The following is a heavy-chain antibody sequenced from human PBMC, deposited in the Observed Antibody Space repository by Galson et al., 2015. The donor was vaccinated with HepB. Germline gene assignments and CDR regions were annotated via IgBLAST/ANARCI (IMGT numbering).Heavy chain of an antibody. V-gene: IGHV3-30-3*01. J-gene: IGHJ3*02. CDR2: MSYDESNK. Sequence: SLRLSCAASGFTFSSFAMHWVRQAPGKGLEWVTFMSYDESNKNYADSVKGRFTISRDNSKNTLYLQMNSLRTEDTAVYYCARERGYTYGPPHDPFHIWGQGTMVTVSS. D-gene: IGHD5-18*01. CDR3: ARERGYTYGPPHDPFHI. CDR1: GFTFSSFA.